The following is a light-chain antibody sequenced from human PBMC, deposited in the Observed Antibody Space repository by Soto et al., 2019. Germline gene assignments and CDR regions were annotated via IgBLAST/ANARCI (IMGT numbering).Light chain of an antibody. CDR3: QQYYSIPKT. CDR1: RSVLYDSNNKNY. CDR2: WAS. J-gene: IGKJ1*01. Sequence: DIVITQSPYSLSVSLCERATINCKSIRSVLYDSNNKNYLAWYQQKPGQPPKLLIYWASTRESGVPDRFSGTGSGTDFTLTISSLQAEDVAVYYCQQYYSIPKTFGQGTKVDI. V-gene: IGKV4-1*01.